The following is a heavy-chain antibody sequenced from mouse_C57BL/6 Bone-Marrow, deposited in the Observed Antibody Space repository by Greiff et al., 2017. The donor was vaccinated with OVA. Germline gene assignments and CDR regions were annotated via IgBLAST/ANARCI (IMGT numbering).Heavy chain of an antibody. CDR1: GYTFTSYG. V-gene: IGHV1-81*01. CDR3: ARFGV. Sequence: VKLLESGAELARPGASVKLSCKASGYTFTSYGISWVKQRTGQGLEWIGEIYPRSGNTYYNEKFKGKATLTADKSSSTAYMELRSLTSEDSAVYFCARFGVWGTGTTVTVSS. J-gene: IGHJ1*03. D-gene: IGHD3-1*01. CDR2: IYPRSGNT.